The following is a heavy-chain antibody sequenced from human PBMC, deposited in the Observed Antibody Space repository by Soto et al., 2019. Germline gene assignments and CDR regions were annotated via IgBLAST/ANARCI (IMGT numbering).Heavy chain of an antibody. Sequence: ASVKVSCKASGYTFTSYGISWVRQAPGQGLEWMGWISAYNGNTNYAQKLQGRVTMTTDTSTSTAYMELRSLRSDDTAVYYCARGVHVSYVDIVATISSYYYGMDVWGQGTTVTVSS. V-gene: IGHV1-18*01. CDR3: ARGVHVSYVDIVATISSYYYGMDV. D-gene: IGHD5-12*01. CDR2: ISAYNGNT. J-gene: IGHJ6*02. CDR1: GYTFTSYG.